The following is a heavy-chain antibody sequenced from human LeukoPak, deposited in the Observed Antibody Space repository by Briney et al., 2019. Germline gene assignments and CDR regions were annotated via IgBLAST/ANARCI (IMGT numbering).Heavy chain of an antibody. Sequence: GGSLRLSCAASGFTFSNYGMHWVRQAPGKGLEWVAVISYDGSNKYYADSVKGRFTISRDSSKNTLYLEMNSLRAEDTAVFYCARGTFGVVISPAYSYYGMDVWGQGTTVTVSS. CDR1: GFTFSNYG. J-gene: IGHJ6*02. V-gene: IGHV3-30*03. CDR3: ARGTFGVVISPAYSYYGMDV. CDR2: ISYDGSNK. D-gene: IGHD3-3*01.